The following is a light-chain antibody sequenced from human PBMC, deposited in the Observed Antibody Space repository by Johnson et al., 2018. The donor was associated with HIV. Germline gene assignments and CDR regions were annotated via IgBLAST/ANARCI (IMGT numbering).Light chain of an antibody. CDR2: DNN. J-gene: IGLJ1*01. Sequence: QPVLTQPPSVSAAPGQKVTISCSGSSSNIGNNYVSWYQQLPVTAPKLLIYDNNKRPSGIPARFSDSQSAPSSTLAITGLQPGDEADYYCGPWDSSLSAYVFGTGTKVTVL. CDR1: SSNIGNNY. V-gene: IGLV1-51*01. CDR3: GPWDSSLSAYV.